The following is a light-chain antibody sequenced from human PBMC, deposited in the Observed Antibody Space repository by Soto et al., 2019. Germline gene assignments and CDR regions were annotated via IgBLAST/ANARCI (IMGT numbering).Light chain of an antibody. CDR1: QCVSSY. CDR3: QQRSNWPPTWT. V-gene: IGKV3-11*01. CDR2: DAS. Sequence: EIVLTQSPATLSLSPGERATLSCRASQCVSSYLAWYQQKPGQAPRLLIYDASNRATGISAWFSGSGSGTDFTLTISSLEPEDFAVYYCQQRSNWPPTWTFGQGTKVEIK. J-gene: IGKJ1*01.